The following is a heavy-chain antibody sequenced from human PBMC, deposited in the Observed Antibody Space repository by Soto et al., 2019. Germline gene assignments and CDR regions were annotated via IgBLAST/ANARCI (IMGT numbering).Heavy chain of an antibody. CDR1: GGSISSGGYY. D-gene: IGHD3-22*01. V-gene: IGHV4-31*03. Sequence: QVQLQESGPGLVKPSQTLSLTCTVSGGSISSGGYYWSWIRQHPGKGLEWIGYIYYSGSTYYNPSLKSRVTISVDTSKNQFSLKLSSVTAADTAVYYCARERGGRGYDDSSGYGFSFDIWGQGTMVTVSS. CDR2: IYYSGST. CDR3: ARERGGRGYDDSSGYGFSFDI. J-gene: IGHJ3*02.